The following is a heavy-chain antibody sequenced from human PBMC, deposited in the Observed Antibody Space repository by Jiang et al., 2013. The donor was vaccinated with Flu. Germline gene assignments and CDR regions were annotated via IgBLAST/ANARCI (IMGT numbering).Heavy chain of an antibody. D-gene: IGHD1-1*01. CDR1: GDSVSSNSAA. CDR3: ARDIWREWKPLNSGFDY. Sequence: QTLSLTCAISGDSVSSNSAAWNWIRQSPSRGLEWLGRTYYRSKWYYDYAISVKSRILINPDTSKNQFSLQLNSVTPEDTALYFCARDIWREWKPLNSGFDYWGQGTPVTVSS. V-gene: IGHV6-1*01. CDR2: TYYRSKWYY. J-gene: IGHJ4*02.